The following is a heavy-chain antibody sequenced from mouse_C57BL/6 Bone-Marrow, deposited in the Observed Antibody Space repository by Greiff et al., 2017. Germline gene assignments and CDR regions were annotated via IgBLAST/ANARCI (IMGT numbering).Heavy chain of an antibody. CDR2: ILPGSGST. CDR1: GYTFTGYW. J-gene: IGHJ4*01. CDR3: ASGDYLYAMDY. V-gene: IGHV1-9*01. D-gene: IGHD2-4*01. Sequence: QVQLKESGAELMKPGASVKLSCKATGYTFTGYWIEWVKQRPGHGLEWIGEILPGSGSTNYNQKFKDKATLTVDKSSSTAYMQLSSLTSEDSAVYYCASGDYLYAMDYWGQGTSVTVSS.